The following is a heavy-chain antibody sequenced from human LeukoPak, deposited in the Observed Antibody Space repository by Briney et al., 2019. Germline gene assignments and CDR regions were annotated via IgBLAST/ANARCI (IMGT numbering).Heavy chain of an antibody. Sequence: ASVKVSCKASGYTFTSYYMHWVRQAPGQGLEWMGIINPSGGSTSYAQKFQGRVTMTRDMSTSTVYMELSSLRSEDTAVYYCARGNRGVAPAGDYFDYWGQGTLVTVSS. CDR3: ARGNRGVAPAGDYFDY. CDR2: INPSGGST. J-gene: IGHJ4*02. D-gene: IGHD6-13*01. V-gene: IGHV1-46*01. CDR1: GYTFTSYY.